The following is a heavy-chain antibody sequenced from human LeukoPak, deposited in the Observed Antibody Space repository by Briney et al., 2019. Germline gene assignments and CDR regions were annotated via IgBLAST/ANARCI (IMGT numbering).Heavy chain of an antibody. D-gene: IGHD3-22*01. V-gene: IGHV3-53*01. CDR3: ARGTSSGYFQLYFDY. CDR2: IYSGGST. CDR1: EFTVSGNY. J-gene: IGHJ4*02. Sequence: GGSLRLSCAASEFTVSGNYMTWVRRAPGKGLEWVSVIYSGGSTYYADSVKGRFTISRDNSKNTLYLQMNSLRAEDTAVYYCARGTSSGYFQLYFDYWGQGTLVTVSS.